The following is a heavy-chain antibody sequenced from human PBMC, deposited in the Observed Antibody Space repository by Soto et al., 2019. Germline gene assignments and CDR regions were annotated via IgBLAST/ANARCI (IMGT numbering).Heavy chain of an antibody. Sequence: TSETLSLTCAVYGGSFSGYYWSWIRQPPGKGLEWIGEINHSGSTNYNPSLKSRVTISVDTSKNQFSLKLSSVTAADTAVYYCARGSTYYDFWSGYYPAFDYWGQGTLVTVSS. CDR1: GGSFSGYY. V-gene: IGHV4-34*01. J-gene: IGHJ4*02. D-gene: IGHD3-3*01. CDR2: INHSGST. CDR3: ARGSTYYDFWSGYYPAFDY.